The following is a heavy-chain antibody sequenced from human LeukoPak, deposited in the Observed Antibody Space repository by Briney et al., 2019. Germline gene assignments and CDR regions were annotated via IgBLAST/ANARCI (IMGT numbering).Heavy chain of an antibody. V-gene: IGHV3-30*18. CDR3: AKAYSSSWRSLVY. D-gene: IGHD6-13*01. CDR1: GFTFSYG. J-gene: IGHJ4*02. CDR2: ISYDGSNK. Sequence: PGRSLRLSCAASGFTFSYGMHWVRQAPGKGLEWVAVISYDGSNKYYADSVKGRFTISRDNSKNTLYLQMNSLRAEDTAVYYCAKAYSSSWRSLVYWGQGTLVTVSS.